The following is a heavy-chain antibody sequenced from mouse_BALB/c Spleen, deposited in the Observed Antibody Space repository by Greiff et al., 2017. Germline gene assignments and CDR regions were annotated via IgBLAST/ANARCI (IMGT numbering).Heavy chain of an antibody. CDR2: INPSTGYT. CDR3: ARSDSMITSWFAY. Sequence: VQLKESGAELAKPGASVKMSCKASGYTFTSYWMHWVKQRPGQGLEWIGYINPSTGYTEYNQKFKDKATLTADKSSSTAYMQLSSLTSEDSAVYYCARSDSMITSWFAYWGQGTLVTVSA. J-gene: IGHJ3*01. CDR1: GYTFTSYW. V-gene: IGHV1-7*01. D-gene: IGHD2-4*01.